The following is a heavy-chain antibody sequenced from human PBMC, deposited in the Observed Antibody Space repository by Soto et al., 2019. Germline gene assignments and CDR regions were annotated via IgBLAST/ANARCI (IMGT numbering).Heavy chain of an antibody. V-gene: IGHV3-48*02. Sequence: PGGSLRLSCAASGFTFSSYSMNWVRQAPGKGLEWVSYITPSSGTTYADSVKGRFTISRDNAKNSLYLQMNSLRDEDTAVYYCASPRSPPTTSAEYFQHWGQGTLVTVSS. D-gene: IGHD1-7*01. CDR1: GFTFSSYS. CDR3: ASPRSPPTTSAEYFQH. J-gene: IGHJ1*01. CDR2: ITPSSGT.